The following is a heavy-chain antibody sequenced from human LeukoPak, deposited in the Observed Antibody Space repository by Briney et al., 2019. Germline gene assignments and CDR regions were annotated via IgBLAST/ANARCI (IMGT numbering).Heavy chain of an antibody. CDR3: AREGIYDSSGYYNY. CDR2: INPNSGGT. Sequence: ASVKVSCKASGYTFTGYYMHWVRQAPGQGLGWMGWINPNSGGTNYAQKFQGRVTMTRDTSISTAYMELSRLRSDDTAVYYCAREGIYDSSGYYNYWGQGTLVTVSS. CDR1: GYTFTGYY. J-gene: IGHJ4*02. D-gene: IGHD3-22*01. V-gene: IGHV1-2*02.